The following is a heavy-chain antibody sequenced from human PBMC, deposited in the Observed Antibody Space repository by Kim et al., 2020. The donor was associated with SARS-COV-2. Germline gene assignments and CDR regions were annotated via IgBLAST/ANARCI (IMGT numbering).Heavy chain of an antibody. Sequence: SETLSLTCTVSGGSISSYYWSWIRQPPGKGLEWIGYIYYSGSTNYNPSLKSRVTISVDTSKNQFSLKLSSVTAADTAVYYCAREGLYSSGLYYFDYWGQGTLVTVSS. J-gene: IGHJ4*02. V-gene: IGHV4-59*13. CDR1: GGSISSYY. D-gene: IGHD6-19*01. CDR2: IYYSGST. CDR3: AREGLYSSGLYYFDY.